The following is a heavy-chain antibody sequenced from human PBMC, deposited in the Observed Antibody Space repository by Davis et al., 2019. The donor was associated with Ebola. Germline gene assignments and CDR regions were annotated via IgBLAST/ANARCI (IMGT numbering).Heavy chain of an antibody. J-gene: IGHJ4*02. Sequence: GGSLRLSCAASGFTFSSYEMNWVRQAPGKGLEWVSYISSSGSTIYYADSVKGRFTISRDNAKNSLYLQMNSLRAEDTAVYYCARDVVGATYDYWGQGTLVTVSS. CDR1: GFTFSSYE. D-gene: IGHD1-26*01. V-gene: IGHV3-48*03. CDR2: ISSSGSTI. CDR3: ARDVVGATYDY.